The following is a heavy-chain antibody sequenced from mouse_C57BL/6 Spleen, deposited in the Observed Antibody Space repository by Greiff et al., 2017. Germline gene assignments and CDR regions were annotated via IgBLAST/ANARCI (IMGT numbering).Heavy chain of an antibody. J-gene: IGHJ1*03. D-gene: IGHD1-1*02. CDR3: ARGYGYWYIDF. V-gene: IGHV1-55*01. Sequence: QVQLQQPGAELVKPGASVKLSCKASGYTFTSYWITWVKQRPGQGLEWIGDIYPGSGSTNYNEKFKSKATLSVDTASSTAYMQLSSLTSEDSAVYYCARGYGYWYIDFWGTGTTVTVSS. CDR1: GYTFTSYW. CDR2: IYPGSGST.